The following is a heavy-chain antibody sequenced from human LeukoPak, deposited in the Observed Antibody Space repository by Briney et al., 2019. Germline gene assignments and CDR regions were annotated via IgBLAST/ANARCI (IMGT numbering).Heavy chain of an antibody. CDR2: IHYSGTT. CDR3: ARGTPYNP. Sequence: PSETLSLTCTVSGASIDSGRYYWGWIRQPPGKGLEWIGSIHYSGTTYYNPSLKSRVTISIDTSHNQFSLKLSSVTAADTAVYYCARGTPYNPWGQGTLVTVSS. V-gene: IGHV4-39*07. CDR1: GASIDSGRYY. D-gene: IGHD4-11*01. J-gene: IGHJ5*02.